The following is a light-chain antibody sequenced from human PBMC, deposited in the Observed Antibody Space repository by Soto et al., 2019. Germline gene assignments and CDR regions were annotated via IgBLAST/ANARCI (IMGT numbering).Light chain of an antibody. J-gene: IGKJ4*01. V-gene: IGKV3-11*01. CDR3: QQRGTWPL. CDR2: DAS. Sequence: EMVLTQSPATLSLSPGERATLSCRVSQSVGSYLAWYQQKPGQAPRLLIFDASNRATGIPARFSGSGSGTDFTLTISSLEPEDFAVYYCQQRGTWPLFGGGTKVEIK. CDR1: QSVGSY.